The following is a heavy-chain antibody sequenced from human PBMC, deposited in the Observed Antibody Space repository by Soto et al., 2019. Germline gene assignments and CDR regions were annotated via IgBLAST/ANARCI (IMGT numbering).Heavy chain of an antibody. J-gene: IGHJ4*02. CDR3: ARDPGPTFLERY. V-gene: IGHV3-66*01. D-gene: IGHD1-1*01. CDR1: GFTVSSNY. CDR2: IYSGGST. Sequence: EVQLVESGGGLVQPGGSLRLSCAASGFTVSSNYMSWVRQAPGKGREWVSVIYSGGSTYYADSVKGRFTISRDNSKNTRYLQMNSLRAEDTAVYYCARDPGPTFLERYWGQGTLVTVSS.